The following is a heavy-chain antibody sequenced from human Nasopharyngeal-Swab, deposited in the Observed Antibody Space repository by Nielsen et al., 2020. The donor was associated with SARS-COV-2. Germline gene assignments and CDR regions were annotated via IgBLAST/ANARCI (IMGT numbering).Heavy chain of an antibody. D-gene: IGHD3-22*01. CDR2: ISWNSGSI. J-gene: IGHJ4*02. CDR3: AKIGTGSSGYRYFDY. CDR1: GFTFDDYA. Sequence: SLKISCAASGFTFDDYAMHWVRQAPGKGLEWVCGISWNSGSIGYADSVKGRFTISRDNAKNSLYLQMNSLRAEDTALYYCAKIGTGSSGYRYFDYWGQGTLVTVSS. V-gene: IGHV3-9*01.